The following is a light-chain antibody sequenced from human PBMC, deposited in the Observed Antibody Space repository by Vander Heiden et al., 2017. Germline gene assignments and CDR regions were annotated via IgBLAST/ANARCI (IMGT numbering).Light chain of an antibody. Sequence: DIPMTQSPPSLSASLGDRVTIPCRASERIDHYLNWYRQKPGKGPELLIYAASNLQSWVPSRFSGSGSGTDFTLTIASLRPEDFATYYCQQSYGAPYNFGQGTKLE. V-gene: IGKV1-39*01. CDR3: QQSYGAPYN. CDR2: AAS. CDR1: ERIDHY. J-gene: IGKJ2*01.